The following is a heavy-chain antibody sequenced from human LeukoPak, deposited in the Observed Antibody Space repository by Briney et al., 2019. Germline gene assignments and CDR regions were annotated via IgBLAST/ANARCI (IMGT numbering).Heavy chain of an antibody. V-gene: IGHV3-11*04. CDR1: GFNFSDYF. CDR2: ISKTGRGI. Sequence: NSGGSLRLSCAASGFNFSDYFMSWIRQAPGKGLQWLAYISKTGRGIEYAESVRGRFTISRDNAKNSLYLQLNSLRAEDTAVYYCARSRFYFDYWGQGTLVTVSS. J-gene: IGHJ4*02. CDR3: ARSRFYFDY.